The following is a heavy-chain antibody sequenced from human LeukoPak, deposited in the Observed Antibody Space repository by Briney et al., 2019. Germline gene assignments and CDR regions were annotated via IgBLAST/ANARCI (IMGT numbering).Heavy chain of an antibody. CDR2: ICYSGST. D-gene: IGHD6-13*01. J-gene: IGHJ6*02. Sequence: SETLSLTCTVSGGSISSYYWSWIRQPPGKGLEWIGYICYSGSTNYNPSLKSRVTISVDTSKNQFSLKLSSVTAADTAVYYCARHPVYSSSWYTPPYYYGMDVWGQGTTVTVSS. CDR3: ARHPVYSSSWYTPPYYYGMDV. V-gene: IGHV4-59*08. CDR1: GGSISSYY.